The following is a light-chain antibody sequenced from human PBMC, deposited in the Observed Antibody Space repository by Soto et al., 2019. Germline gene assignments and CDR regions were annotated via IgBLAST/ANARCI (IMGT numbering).Light chain of an antibody. CDR2: DVN. J-gene: IGLJ3*02. CDR1: SSDVGGYNY. Sequence: QSALTQPRSVSGSPGQSVTISCTGTSSDVGGYNYVSWYQQQPDKAPRLMIYDVNKRPSGVPDRFSGSKSGNTASLTISGLQAEDEADYYCCSYAGTYSWVFGGGTKVTVL. CDR3: CSYAGTYSWV. V-gene: IGLV2-11*01.